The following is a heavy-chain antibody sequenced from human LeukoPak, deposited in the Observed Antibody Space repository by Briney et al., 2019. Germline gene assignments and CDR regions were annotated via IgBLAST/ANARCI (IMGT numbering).Heavy chain of an antibody. CDR2: IYTSGST. D-gene: IGHD4-11*01. V-gene: IGHV4-4*07. J-gene: IGHJ3*02. CDR1: GGSISSDY. Sequence: SETLSLTCTVSGGSISSDYWNWIRRPARKGLEWIGRIYTSGSTNYNPSLKSRVTMSVDTSTNQFSLKLSSVTAADTAVYYCARDHDGEDYSNSFDIWGQGTMVTVSS. CDR3: ARDHDGEDYSNSFDI.